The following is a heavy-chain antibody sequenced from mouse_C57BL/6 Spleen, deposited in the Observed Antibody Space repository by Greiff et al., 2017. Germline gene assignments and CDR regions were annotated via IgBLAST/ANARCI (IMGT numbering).Heavy chain of an antibody. V-gene: IGHV8-8*01. J-gene: IGHJ1*03. CDR1: GFSLSTFGMG. CDR3: ARIGYYYGSSYWYFDF. CDR2: IWWDDDK. Sequence: QVTLKESGPGILHPSQTLSLTCSFSGFSLSTFGMGVGWIRQPSGKGLEWLAHIWWDDDKYYNPALKSRLTIYMDTSKNQVFLKIANVDTADTATYYCARIGYYYGSSYWYFDFWGTGTTLTVSS. D-gene: IGHD1-1*01.